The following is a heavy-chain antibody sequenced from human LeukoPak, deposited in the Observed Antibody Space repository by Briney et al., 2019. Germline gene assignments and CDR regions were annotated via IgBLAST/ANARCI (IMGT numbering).Heavy chain of an antibody. J-gene: IGHJ3*02. CDR1: GFTFSSYA. CDR3: AREGSSSDAFDI. Sequence: GGSLRLSCSASGFTFSSYAMHWVRQAPGKGLEYVSAISSNGGSTYYADSVKGRFTISRDNSKNTLYLQMSSLRAEDTAVYYCAREGSSSDAFDIWGQGTLVTVSS. CDR2: ISSNGGST. V-gene: IGHV3-64D*06. D-gene: IGHD2-15*01.